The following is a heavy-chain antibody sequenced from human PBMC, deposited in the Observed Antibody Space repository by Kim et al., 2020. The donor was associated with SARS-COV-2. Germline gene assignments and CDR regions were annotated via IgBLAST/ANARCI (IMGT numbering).Heavy chain of an antibody. J-gene: IGHJ6*02. CDR1: GYTFTSYD. D-gene: IGHD3-10*01. CDR3: ARGSPTDVLLWFEIYDTYGMDV. V-gene: IGHV1-8*01. CDR2: MNPNSGNT. Sequence: ASVKVSCKASGYTFTSYDINWVRQATGQGLEWMGWMNPNSGNTGYAQKFQGIVTMTRTTSISTAYMELSSLRSEDTAVYYCARGSPTDVLLWFEIYDTYGMDVWGQGPTVTVSS.